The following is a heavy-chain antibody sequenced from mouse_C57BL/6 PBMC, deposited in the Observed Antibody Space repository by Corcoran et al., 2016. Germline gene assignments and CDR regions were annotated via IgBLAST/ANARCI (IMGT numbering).Heavy chain of an antibody. Sequence: QVQLKQSGAELVRPGASVKLSCKASGYTFTDYYINWVKQRPGQGLEWIARIYPGSGNTYYNEKFKGKATLTAEKSSSTAYMQLSSLTSEDSAVYFFAREEGAYWYFDVWGTGTTVTVSS. CDR2: IYPGSGNT. V-gene: IGHV1-76*01. CDR1: GYTFTDYY. J-gene: IGHJ1*03. CDR3: AREEGAYWYFDV.